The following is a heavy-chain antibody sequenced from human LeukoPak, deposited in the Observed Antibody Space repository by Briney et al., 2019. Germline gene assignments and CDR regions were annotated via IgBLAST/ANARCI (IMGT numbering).Heavy chain of an antibody. V-gene: IGHV3-21*01. D-gene: IGHD3-10*01. Sequence: GGSLRLSCAASGFTFSSYSMNWVRQAPGKGLEWVSSISSSSSYIYYADSVRGRFTISRDNAKNSLYLQMNSLRAEDTAVYYCARDLPTMGFGELWVYWGQGTLVTVSS. J-gene: IGHJ4*02. CDR3: ARDLPTMGFGELWVY. CDR1: GFTFSSYS. CDR2: ISSSSSYI.